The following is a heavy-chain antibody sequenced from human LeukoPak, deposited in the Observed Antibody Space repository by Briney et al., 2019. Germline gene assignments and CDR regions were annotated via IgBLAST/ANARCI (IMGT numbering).Heavy chain of an antibody. CDR3: ARRRAVAGVNWFDP. CDR1: GYTFISYG. V-gene: IGHV1-18*01. Sequence: GASVKVSCKASGYTFISYGISWVRQAPGQGLEWKGWISTHNGYTKYAQKFQGRVTMTTDTSMSTAYMELRSLRSDDTAVYYCARRRAVAGVNWFDPWGQGTLVTVSS. J-gene: IGHJ5*02. D-gene: IGHD6-19*01. CDR2: ISTHNGYT.